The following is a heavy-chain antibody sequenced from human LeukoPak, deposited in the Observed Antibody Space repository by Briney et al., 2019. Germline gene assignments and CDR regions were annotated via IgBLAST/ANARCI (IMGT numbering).Heavy chain of an antibody. CDR3: ARKGSGFGEDYFDY. J-gene: IGHJ4*02. Sequence: SETLSLTCAVSGGSSTGYYWTWIRQPPGKGLEWIGEINHSGSTNYNPSLKSRVTISVGTSKNQFSLKLTSLTAADTGLYFCARKGSGFGEDYFDYWGQGLLVTVSS. CDR1: GGSSTGYY. CDR2: INHSGST. D-gene: IGHD3-10*01. V-gene: IGHV4-34*01.